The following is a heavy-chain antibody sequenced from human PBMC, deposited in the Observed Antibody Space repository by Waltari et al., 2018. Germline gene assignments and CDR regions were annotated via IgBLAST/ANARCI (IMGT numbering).Heavy chain of an antibody. D-gene: IGHD1-26*01. J-gene: IGHJ5*01. CDR3: ARGPLGATHWFDS. V-gene: IGHV1-69-2*01. CDR2: VDPELGDT. Sequence: EVQLVQPGAEVKKPGAAVRISCGTSGYTFSDYYIPWIQQAPGKGLTWMGRVDPELGDTLFVPQFQGRLTLTADSSRDTAYMELTSLHSDDTAVYFCARGPLGATHWFDSWGQGTLVTVSS. CDR1: GYTFSDYY.